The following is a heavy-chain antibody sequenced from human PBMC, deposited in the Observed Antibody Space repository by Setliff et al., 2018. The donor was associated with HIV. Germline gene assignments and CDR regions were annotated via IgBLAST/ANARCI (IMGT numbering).Heavy chain of an antibody. D-gene: IGHD2-8*02. V-gene: IGHV3-23*01. CDR3: TRDPRLVDF. CDR1: GFTFSSYA. Sequence: GGSLRLSCAASGFTFSSYAMGWVRQAPGKGLEWVSSISGSGGTTYYADSVKGRFIISRDNAKNSLYLQMNSLRAEDTAVYYCTRDPRLVDFWGQGTMVTVSS. J-gene: IGHJ3*01. CDR2: ISGSGGTT.